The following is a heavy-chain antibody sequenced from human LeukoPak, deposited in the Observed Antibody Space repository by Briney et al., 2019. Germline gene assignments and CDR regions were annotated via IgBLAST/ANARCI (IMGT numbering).Heavy chain of an antibody. D-gene: IGHD4-23*01. CDR3: AKEPNGGGCFDY. V-gene: IGHV3-33*03. J-gene: IGHJ4*02. CDR2: IWYDGSNQ. CDR1: GFTFSSYG. Sequence: GRSLRLSCAASGFTFSSYGMHWVRQAPGKGLEWVAVIWYDGSNQFYADSVRGRFTISRDNSKNTLYLQMNSLRAEDTAVYHCAKEPNGGGCFDYWGQGALVTVSS.